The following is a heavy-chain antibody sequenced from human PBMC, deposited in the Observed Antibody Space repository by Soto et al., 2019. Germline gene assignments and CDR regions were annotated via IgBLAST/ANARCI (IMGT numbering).Heavy chain of an antibody. V-gene: IGHV4-39*01. CDR2: IYYSGST. CDR1: AGSISSSTYY. D-gene: IGHD6-19*01. CDR3: ARQTIAVAGRKIDY. Sequence: SQTLSITCIFSAGSISSSTYYWGWIRQPPGKGLEWIGSIYYSGSTYYNPSLKSRVTISVDTSKNQFSLKLSSVTAAETAVYYCARQTIAVAGRKIDYWGQGTLVTVSS. J-gene: IGHJ4*02.